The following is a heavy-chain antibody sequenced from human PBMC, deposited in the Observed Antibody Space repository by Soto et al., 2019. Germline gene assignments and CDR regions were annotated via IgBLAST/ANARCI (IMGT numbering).Heavy chain of an antibody. Sequence: QVQLVESGGGVVQPGRSLRLSCAASGFTFSSYGMHWVRQAPGKGLEWVAVISYDGSNKYYADSVKGRFTISRDNSKNTLYLQMNSLRAEDTAVYYCAREEEGSWYYFDYWGQGTLVTVSS. V-gene: IGHV3-30*03. CDR1: GFTFSSYG. CDR3: AREEEGSWYYFDY. D-gene: IGHD6-13*01. J-gene: IGHJ4*02. CDR2: ISYDGSNK.